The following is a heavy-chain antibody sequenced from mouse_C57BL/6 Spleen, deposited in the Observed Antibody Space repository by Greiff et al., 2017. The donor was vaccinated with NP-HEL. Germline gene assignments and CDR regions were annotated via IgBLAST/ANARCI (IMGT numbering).Heavy chain of an antibody. CDR3: ARWGYDDYPYYYAMDY. D-gene: IGHD2-3*01. CDR2: ISYDGSN. V-gene: IGHV3-6*01. Sequence: EVQLQESGPGLVKPSQSLSLTCSVTGYSITSGYYWNWIRQFPGNKLEWMGYISYDGSNNYNPSLKNRISITRDTSKNQFFLKLNSVTTEDTATYYCARWGYDDYPYYYAMDYWGQGTSVTVSS. CDR1: GYSITSGYY. J-gene: IGHJ4*01.